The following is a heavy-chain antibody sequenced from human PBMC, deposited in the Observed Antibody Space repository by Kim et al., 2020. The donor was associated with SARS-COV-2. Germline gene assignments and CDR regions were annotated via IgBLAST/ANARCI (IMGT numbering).Heavy chain of an antibody. J-gene: IGHJ3*02. V-gene: IGHV4-34*01. CDR3: ARSSGYDPSDAFDI. Sequence: SETLSLTCAVYGGSFSGYYWSWIRQPPGKGLEWIGEINHSGSTNYNPSLKSRVTISVDTSKNQFSLKLSSVTAADTAVYYCARSSGYDPSDAFDIWGQGTMVTVSS. D-gene: IGHD5-12*01. CDR1: GGSFSGYY. CDR2: INHSGST.